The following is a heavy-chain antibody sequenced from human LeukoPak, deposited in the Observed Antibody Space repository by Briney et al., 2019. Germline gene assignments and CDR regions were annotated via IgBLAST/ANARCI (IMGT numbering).Heavy chain of an antibody. CDR2: FDPEDGET. J-gene: IGHJ4*02. V-gene: IGHV1-24*01. CDR1: GYTLTELT. Sequence: ASVKVSCKVSGYTLTELTMHWVRQAPGKGLEWMGGFDPEDGETIYAQKFQGRVTMTEDTSTDTAYMELSSLRSEDTAVYYCATVTFERGYSYGFDYWGQGTLVTVSS. CDR3: ATVTFERGYSYGFDY. D-gene: IGHD5-18*01.